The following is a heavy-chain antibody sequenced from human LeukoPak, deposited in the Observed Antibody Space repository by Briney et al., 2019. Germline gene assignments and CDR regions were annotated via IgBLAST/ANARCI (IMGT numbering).Heavy chain of an antibody. V-gene: IGHV3-7*03. D-gene: IGHD6-13*01. CDR1: GFTFSSYW. J-gene: IGHJ4*02. CDR2: IKQDGSDK. CDR3: ATSPASSCLDY. Sequence: GGSLRLSCAASGFTFSSYWMSWVRQAPGKGLEWVANIKQDGSDKYYVDSVKGRFTISRDNSKNTLYLQMNSLRAEDTAVYYCATSPASSCLDYWGQGTLVTVSS.